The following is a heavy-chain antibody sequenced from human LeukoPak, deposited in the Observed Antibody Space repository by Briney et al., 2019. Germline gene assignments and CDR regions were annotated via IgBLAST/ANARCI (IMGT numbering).Heavy chain of an antibody. CDR2: ISSSSSYI. V-gene: IGHV3-21*01. CDR3: ARGGEGYNGPGFN. D-gene: IGHD5-12*01. Sequence: GGSLRLSXXSSGXXFSSYSMNWVRQAPGKGLEWVSSISSSSSYIYYADSVKGRFTISRDNAKNSLYLQMNSLRAEDTAVYYCARGGEGYNGPGFNWGQGTLVTVSS. CDR1: GXXFSSYS. J-gene: IGHJ4*02.